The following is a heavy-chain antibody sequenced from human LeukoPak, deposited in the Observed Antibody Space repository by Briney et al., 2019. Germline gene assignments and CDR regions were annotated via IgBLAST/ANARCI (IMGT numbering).Heavy chain of an antibody. CDR2: ISGSGGST. V-gene: IGHV3-23*01. D-gene: IGHD3-3*01. CDR3: AKDHPNDFWSGYYTGGEDWFDP. CDR1: GFTFSSYA. J-gene: IGHJ5*02. Sequence: GGSLRRSCAASGFTFSSYAMSWVRQAPGKGLEWVSAISGSGGSTYYADSVKGRFTISRDNSKNTLYLQMNSLRAEDTAVYYCAKDHPNDFWSGYYTGGEDWFDPWGQGTLVTVSS.